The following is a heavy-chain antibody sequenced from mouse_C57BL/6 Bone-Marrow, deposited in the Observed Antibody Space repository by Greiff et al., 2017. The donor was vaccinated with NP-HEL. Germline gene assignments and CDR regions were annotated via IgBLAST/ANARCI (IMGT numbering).Heavy chain of an antibody. J-gene: IGHJ4*01. CDR2: IHPNSGST. Sequence: QVQLKQPGAELVKPGASVKLSCKASGYTFTSYWMHWVKQRPGQGLEWIGMIHPNSGSTNYNEKFKSKATLTVDKSSSTAYMQLSSLTSEDSAVYYCAREGACPMDYWGQGTSVTVSS. V-gene: IGHV1-64*01. CDR3: AREGACPMDY. CDR1: GYTFTSYW.